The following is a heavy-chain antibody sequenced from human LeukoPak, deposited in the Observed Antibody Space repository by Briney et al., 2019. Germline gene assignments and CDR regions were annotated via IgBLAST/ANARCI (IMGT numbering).Heavy chain of an antibody. CDR1: GFTFSSYG. CDR3: ALGDGYNLIRDAFDI. J-gene: IGHJ3*02. CDR2: ISYDGSNK. D-gene: IGHD5-24*01. V-gene: IGHV3-30*03. Sequence: GGSLRLSCAASGFTFSSYGMHWVRQAPGKGLEWVAVISYDGSNKYYADSVKGRFTISRDNSKNTLYLQMNSLRAEDTAVYYCALGDGYNLIRDAFDIWGQGTMVTVSS.